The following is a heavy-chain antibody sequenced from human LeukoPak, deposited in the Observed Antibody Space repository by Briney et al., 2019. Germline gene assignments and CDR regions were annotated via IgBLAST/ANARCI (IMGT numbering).Heavy chain of an antibody. CDR3: LCMDV. J-gene: IGHJ6*04. CDR1: GFTLSSYW. Sequence: GGSLRLSCAASGFTLSSYWMSWVRQAPGKGLEWVANIKQDGSEKYYVDSVKGRFTISRDNAKNSLYLQMNSLRAEDTAVYYCLCMDVWGKGTTVTVSS. V-gene: IGHV3-7*01. CDR2: IKQDGSEK.